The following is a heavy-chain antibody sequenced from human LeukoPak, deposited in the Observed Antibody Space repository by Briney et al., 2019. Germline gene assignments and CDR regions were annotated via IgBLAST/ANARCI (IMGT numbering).Heavy chain of an antibody. J-gene: IGHJ3*02. CDR2: ISGTSDTT. Sequence: GGSLRLSCAPSGYLFKNYAMRWPREAPGEGVEWVSIISGTSDTTRYGDSVRGRFTTSRHNPRNTLYLQIKRLSLTQAAFYYCAKADATIGGALDIWGQGTMVTVSS. CDR3: AKADATIGGALDI. D-gene: IGHD3-3*01. CDR1: GYLFKNYA. V-gene: IGHV3-23*01.